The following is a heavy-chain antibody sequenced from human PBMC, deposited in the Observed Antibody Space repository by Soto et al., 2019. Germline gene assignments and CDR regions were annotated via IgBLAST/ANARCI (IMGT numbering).Heavy chain of an antibody. Sequence: GGSLRLSCAASEFTFSTYPLHWVRQAPGKGLEWVAVISYDETNKYYADSVKGRFTISRDNSKNTLYLQMNSLRADDTAVYYCARGASDFWGGYPEMHYFDYWGQGTLVTVSS. D-gene: IGHD3-3*01. CDR2: ISYDETNK. CDR1: EFTFSTYP. V-gene: IGHV3-30-3*01. CDR3: ARGASDFWGGYPEMHYFDY. J-gene: IGHJ4*02.